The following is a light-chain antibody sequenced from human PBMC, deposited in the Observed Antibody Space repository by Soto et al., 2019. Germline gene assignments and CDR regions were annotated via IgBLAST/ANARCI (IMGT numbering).Light chain of an antibody. J-gene: IGLJ1*01. CDR2: AVS. CDR3: CSLTTRDSHI. Sequence: QSVLTQPASVSGSPGQSITISCSGTSSDVGAHNLVSWYQQHPGRPPKLMIYAVSNRPSGVSNRFSGSKSGNTASLTISGLQAEDEAGYYCCSLTTRDSHIFGSGTKVTVL. CDR1: SSDVGAHNL. V-gene: IGLV2-14*01.